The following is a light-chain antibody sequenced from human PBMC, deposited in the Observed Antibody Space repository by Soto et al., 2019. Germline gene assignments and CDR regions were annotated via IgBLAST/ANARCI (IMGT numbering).Light chain of an antibody. Sequence: DIVMTQSPDSLAVSLGERATINCKSSQSVLYSSNNKNYLAWYQQKPGQPPKLLIYWASTRESGVPDRFSGSGSGTDFTHTISSRQAEDVAVYYCQQYFRPWTFGQGTKVKIK. CDR1: QSVLYSSNNKNY. CDR3: QQYFRPWT. CDR2: WAS. J-gene: IGKJ1*01. V-gene: IGKV4-1*01.